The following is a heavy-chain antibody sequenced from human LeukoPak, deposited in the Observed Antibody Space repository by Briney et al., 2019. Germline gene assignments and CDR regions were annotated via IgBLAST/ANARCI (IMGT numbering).Heavy chain of an antibody. CDR2: INYSGSGT. D-gene: IGHD2-21*02. V-gene: IGHV3-23*01. CDR3: ARGREVVTAKAQMDV. J-gene: IGHJ6*04. CDR1: GVTFSTYA. Sequence: GGSLRLSCAASGVTFSTYAMTWVRQAPGKGLEWVSSINYSGSGTFYADSVKGRFTISRDNSKDTLYLQMNSLRGEDTAVYYCARGREVVTAKAQMDVWGKGTTVTVSS.